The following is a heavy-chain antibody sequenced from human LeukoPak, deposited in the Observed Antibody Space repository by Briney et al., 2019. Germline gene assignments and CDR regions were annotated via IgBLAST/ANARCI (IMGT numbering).Heavy chain of an antibody. V-gene: IGHV5-51*01. CDR2: IYPGDSDT. CDR1: GYSFTTYW. J-gene: IGHJ4*02. D-gene: IGHD5-24*01. CDR3: ARLSNRDGYNYFDY. Sequence: GESLKISCKGSGYSFTTYWIGWVRQMPGKGLEWMGVIYPGDSDTRYSPSFQGQVTISADKSISTAYLQWSSLKASDTAMYYCARLSNRDGYNYFDYWGQGTLVTVSS.